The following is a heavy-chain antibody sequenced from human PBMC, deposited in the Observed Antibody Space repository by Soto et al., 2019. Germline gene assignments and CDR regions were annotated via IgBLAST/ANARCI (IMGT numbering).Heavy chain of an antibody. J-gene: IGHJ4*02. CDR3: ARVYSGSYSDY. Sequence: QVQLQESGPGLVKPSGTLALTCAVSGCSIRSNHWASWVRQPPGKGLEGIGEIFQSESTNYNPSLKTRVTRAVDNSKKQFSLKLSSVTAGETAVYYCARVYSGSYSDYWGQGTRVTVSS. D-gene: IGHD1-26*01. V-gene: IGHV4-4*02. CDR1: GCSIRSNHW. CDR2: IFQSEST.